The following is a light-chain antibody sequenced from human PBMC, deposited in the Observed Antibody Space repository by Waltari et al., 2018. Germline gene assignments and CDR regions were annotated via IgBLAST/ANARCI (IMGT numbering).Light chain of an antibody. CDR1: QTVSSIY. CDR3: QQYGSSPWT. Sequence: EIVLTQSPGTLSLSPRERATLPCRARQTVSSIYLAWYQQKPGQAPRLLSYGASSRATGIPVRFSGSGSGTDFTLTISRLEPEDFAVYYCQQYGSSPWTFGQGTKVEIK. J-gene: IGKJ1*01. CDR2: GAS. V-gene: IGKV3-20*01.